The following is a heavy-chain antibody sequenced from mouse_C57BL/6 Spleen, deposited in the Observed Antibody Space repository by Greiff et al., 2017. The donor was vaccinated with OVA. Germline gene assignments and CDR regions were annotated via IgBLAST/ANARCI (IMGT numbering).Heavy chain of an antibody. Sequence: EVKLVESGGGLVQPGGSMKLSCVASGFTFSNYWMNWVRQSPEKGLEWVAQIRLKSDNYATHYAESVKGRFTISRDDSKSSVYLQMNNLRAEDTGIYYCTAGYGNPAYWGQGTLVTVSA. J-gene: IGHJ3*01. CDR1: GFTFSNYW. CDR3: TAGYGNPAY. CDR2: IRLKSDNYAT. V-gene: IGHV6-3*01. D-gene: IGHD2-1*01.